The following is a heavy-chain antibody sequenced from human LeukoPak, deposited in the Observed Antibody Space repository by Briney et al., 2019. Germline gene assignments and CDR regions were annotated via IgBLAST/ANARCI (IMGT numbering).Heavy chain of an antibody. Sequence: GGSLRLSCAASGLTFSSYAMSWVRQAPGKGLEWVANIKQDGSEKYYVDSVKGRFTISRDNAKSSLYLQMNSLRAEDTAVYYCARIASQDGYSSGWYAINWGQGTLVTVSS. J-gene: IGHJ4*02. CDR2: IKQDGSEK. V-gene: IGHV3-7*01. CDR3: ARIASQDGYSSGWYAIN. D-gene: IGHD6-19*01. CDR1: GLTFSSYA.